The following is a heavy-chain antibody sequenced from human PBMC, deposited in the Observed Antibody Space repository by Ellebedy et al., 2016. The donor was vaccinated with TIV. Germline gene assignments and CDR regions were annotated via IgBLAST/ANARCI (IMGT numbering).Heavy chain of an antibody. J-gene: IGHJ4*02. CDR2: MNPMSGST. V-gene: IGHV1-8*01. CDR1: GYNFITYD. CDR3: ARVAAAQKGNYSFDY. Sequence: ASVKVSXXASGYNFITYDINWVRQANGKGLEWMGWMNPMSGSTGHAQKFQGRVTMTRNTSVSTAYMELSSLTSEDTAVYFCARVAAAQKGNYSFDYWGQGTLVTVSS.